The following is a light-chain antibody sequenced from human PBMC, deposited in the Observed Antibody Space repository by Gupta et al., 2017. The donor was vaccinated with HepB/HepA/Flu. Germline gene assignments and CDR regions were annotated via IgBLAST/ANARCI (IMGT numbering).Light chain of an antibody. J-gene: IGKJ4*01. CDR2: AAS. Sequence: DIQMTQSPSSLSASVGDRVTITCRASQSISSYLNWYQQKPGKAPKLLIYAASSLQSGVPSRFSGGGSGTDFTLTISRLQPEDFATYYCQQSDSTPLTFGGGTKVEIK. V-gene: IGKV1-39*01. CDR3: QQSDSTPLT. CDR1: QSISSY.